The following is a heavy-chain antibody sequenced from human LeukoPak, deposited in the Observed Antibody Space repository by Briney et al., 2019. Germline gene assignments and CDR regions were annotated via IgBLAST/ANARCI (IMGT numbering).Heavy chain of an antibody. J-gene: IGHJ4*02. V-gene: IGHV3-23*01. CDR1: RFTFSSYA. D-gene: IGHD6-19*01. CDR2: INGSGGST. Sequence: PEGSLRLSCAASRFTFSSYAMSWVRQAPGKGLEWVSAINGSGGSTYYADSVKGRFTISRDNSKNTLYLQMNSLRAEDTAVYYCAKASSGWDFDYWGQGTLVTVSS. CDR3: AKASSGWDFDY.